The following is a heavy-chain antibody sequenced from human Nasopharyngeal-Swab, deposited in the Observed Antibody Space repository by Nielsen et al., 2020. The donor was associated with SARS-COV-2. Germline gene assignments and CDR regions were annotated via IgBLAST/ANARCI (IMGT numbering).Heavy chain of an antibody. Sequence: ASVKVSCKASGYTFTGYYLHWVRQAPGQGLEWMGWINPNSGGTNYAQKFQGWVTMTRDTSISTAYMELSRLRSDDTAVYYCATGINSGSYNLYYYGMDVWGQGTTVTVSS. CDR1: GYTFTGYY. CDR3: ATGINSGSYNLYYYGMDV. V-gene: IGHV1-2*04. J-gene: IGHJ6*02. CDR2: INPNSGGT. D-gene: IGHD1-26*01.